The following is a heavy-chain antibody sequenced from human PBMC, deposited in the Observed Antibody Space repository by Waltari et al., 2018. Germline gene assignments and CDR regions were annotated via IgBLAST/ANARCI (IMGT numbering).Heavy chain of an antibody. CDR2: ISSSSSTI. CDR3: ARDVAAMYGY. J-gene: IGHJ4*02. Sequence: EVQLVESGGGLVQPGGSLRLSCAASGFTFSSYSMNWVRQAPGKGLEWVSYISSSSSTIYYADSVKGRFTISRDNAKNSLYLQMNSLRAEDMAVYYCARDVAAMYGYWGQGTLVTVSS. CDR1: GFTFSSYS. D-gene: IGHD6-19*01. V-gene: IGHV3-48*01.